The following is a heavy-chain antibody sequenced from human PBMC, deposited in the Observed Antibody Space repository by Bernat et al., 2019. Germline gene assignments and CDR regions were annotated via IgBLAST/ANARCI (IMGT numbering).Heavy chain of an antibody. V-gene: IGHV3-15*07. D-gene: IGHD2-15*01. J-gene: IGHJ3*02. Sequence: EVQLLESGGGLVQPGGSLRLSCAASGFILGNACMNWVRQAPGKGLEWVGRIKSKTDGGPTDYAAPVKGRFTISRDDSKSMLFLQMDSLKTEDTAVYYCTTVGYCSGGRCFGSAFDIWGQGTVITVSS. CDR2: IKSKTDGGPT. CDR1: GFILGNAC. CDR3: TTVGYCSGGRCFGSAFDI.